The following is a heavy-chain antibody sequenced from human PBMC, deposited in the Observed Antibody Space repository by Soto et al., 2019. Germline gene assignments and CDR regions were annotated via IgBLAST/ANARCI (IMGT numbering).Heavy chain of an antibody. D-gene: IGHD2-2*01. CDR1: GGSISGYY. J-gene: IGHJ3*02. Sequence: SETLSLTCTVSGGSISGYYWSWIRQPPGKGLELIGYIYYTGSTNYNPSLKSRVSISVDTSKNQFSLKLYSVTAVDTAVYYCAGDSPIDCSSTSFYQYSSGWYNAFDIRGQGTMVTVSS. CDR2: IYYTGST. CDR3: AGDSPIDCSSTSFYQYSSGWYNAFDI. V-gene: IGHV4-59*01.